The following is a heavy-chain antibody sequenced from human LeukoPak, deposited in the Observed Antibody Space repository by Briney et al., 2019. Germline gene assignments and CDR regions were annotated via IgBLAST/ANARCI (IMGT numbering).Heavy chain of an antibody. CDR2: INAGNGKT. J-gene: IGHJ4*02. CDR1: GYTFTNYA. D-gene: IGHD3-22*01. V-gene: IGHV1-3*03. CDR3: ARASSGSFDY. Sequence: ASVKVSCKASGYTFTNYAMHWVRQAPGQRLEWMGWINAGNGKTEYPQEFQGRVTITRDTSASTAYMELSSLRSEDMAVYYCARASSGSFDYWGQGTLVTVSS.